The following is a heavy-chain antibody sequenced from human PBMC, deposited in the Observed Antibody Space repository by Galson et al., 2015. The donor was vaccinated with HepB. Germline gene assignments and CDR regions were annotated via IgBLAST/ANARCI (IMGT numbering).Heavy chain of an antibody. CDR1: GFTFRSYA. D-gene: IGHD2-21*02. Sequence: CAASGFTFRSYAMNWVRQAPGKGPEWVSGISASGGRTYYADPVKGRFTLSRDNSRDTLSLQMTSLRAEDTAVYYCAKFAVPTAHDALDVWGQGTLVTVSS. CDR3: AKFAVPTAHDALDV. V-gene: IGHV3-23*01. J-gene: IGHJ3*01. CDR2: ISASGGRT.